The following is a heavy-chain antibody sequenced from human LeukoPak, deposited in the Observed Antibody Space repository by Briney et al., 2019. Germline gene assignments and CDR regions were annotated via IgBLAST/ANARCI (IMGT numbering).Heavy chain of an antibody. D-gene: IGHD1-1*01. CDR1: GGSISSYY. V-gene: IGHV4-4*07. Sequence: SETLSLTCTASGGSISSYYWSWIRQPAGKGLEWIGRIYISGRTNYNPSRKSRVAMSVDTSKNQFSLKLSSVTAADTAVYYCARDRGTWNDDGFDYWGQGTLVTVSS. J-gene: IGHJ4*02. CDR3: ARDRGTWNDDGFDY. CDR2: IYISGRT.